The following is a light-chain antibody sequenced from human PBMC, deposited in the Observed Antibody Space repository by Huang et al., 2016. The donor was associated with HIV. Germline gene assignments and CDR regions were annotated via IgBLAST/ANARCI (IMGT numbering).Light chain of an antibody. CDR2: DAS. J-gene: IGKJ3*01. CDR1: QTISSY. CDR3: QHYKSWPPS. Sequence: EKVLTQSPATLSVSPGEGATLSCRANQTISSYLAWYQRKPGQAPRLLIFDASTRATGIPARFSGSGSGTGFTLSISSLQSEDFAVYYCQHYKSWPPSFGPGTKVDIK. V-gene: IGKV3-15*01.